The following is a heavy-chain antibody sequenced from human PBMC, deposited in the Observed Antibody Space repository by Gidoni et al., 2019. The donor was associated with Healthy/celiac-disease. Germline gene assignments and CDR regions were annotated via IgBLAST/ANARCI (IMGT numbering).Heavy chain of an antibody. J-gene: IGHJ4*02. CDR1: GGTFSSYA. V-gene: IGHV1-69*01. CDR2: IIPIFGPA. D-gene: IGHD6-6*01. Sequence: QVQLVQSGAEVKTPGSSVRVSCKASGGTFSSYAISWVRQAPGQGLEWMGGIIPIFGPAICAQKFQGRVTITADESTSTAYMELSSLRSEDTAVYYCTRDVEGGIAARWGQGTLVTVSS. CDR3: TRDVEGGIAAR.